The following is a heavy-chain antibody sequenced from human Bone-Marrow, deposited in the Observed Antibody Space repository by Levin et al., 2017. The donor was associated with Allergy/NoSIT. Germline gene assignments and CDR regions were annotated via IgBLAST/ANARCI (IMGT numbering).Heavy chain of an antibody. D-gene: IGHD6-19*01. CDR2: ISETSVDI. CDR1: GFTFDAYA. Sequence: SLKISCAASGFTFDAYAMHWVRQAPGKGLEWVSGISETSVDIIYADSVRGRFTISRDNARNSLYLQMNNLTPDDTALYCCAKLLVAGSRSAFDVWGQGTMVTVSS. CDR3: AKLLVAGSRSAFDV. J-gene: IGHJ3*01. V-gene: IGHV3-9*01.